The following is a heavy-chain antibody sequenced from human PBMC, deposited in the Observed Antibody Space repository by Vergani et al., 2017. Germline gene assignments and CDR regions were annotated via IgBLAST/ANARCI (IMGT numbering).Heavy chain of an antibody. J-gene: IGHJ4*02. D-gene: IGHD2-8*01. CDR2: INTNTGNP. CDR3: ARGYCTNSICRGKVDS. Sequence: QVQLVQSGSELKKPGASVKVSCEASGYTFTDYAMTWVRQAPGQGLEWMGWINTNTGNPTYAQGFTGRFVFSLDTSVSTAYLQINSLKAEDTAVYYCARGYCTNSICRGKVDSWGQGTLVTVSS. CDR1: GYTFTDYA. V-gene: IGHV7-4-1*02.